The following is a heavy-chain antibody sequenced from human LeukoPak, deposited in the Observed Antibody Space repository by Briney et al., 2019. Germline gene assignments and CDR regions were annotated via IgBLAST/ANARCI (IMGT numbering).Heavy chain of an antibody. CDR2: ISAYNGNT. CDR3: VRGQQHTIFGVLNIKDAFDI. V-gene: IGHV1-18*01. D-gene: IGHD3-3*01. Sequence: GASVKVSCKASGYTFTSYGISWVRQAPGQGLEWMGWISAYNGNTNYAQKLQGRVTMTTDTSTSTAYMELRSLRSEDTAVYYCVRGQQHTIFGVLNIKDAFDIWGQGTMVTVSS. CDR1: GYTFTSYG. J-gene: IGHJ3*02.